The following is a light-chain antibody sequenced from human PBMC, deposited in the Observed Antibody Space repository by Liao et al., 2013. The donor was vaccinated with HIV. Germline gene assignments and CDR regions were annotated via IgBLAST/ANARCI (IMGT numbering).Light chain of an antibody. J-gene: IGLJ2*01. CDR3: QAWDKNTVV. V-gene: IGLV3-25*03. CDR2: KDT. Sequence: SYELTQPPSVSVSPGQTARIPCSGDALPLQYVYWYQQKPGQAPIVVIHKDTARPTRIPGRFSGSTSGTTVTLTISGVQTEDEAVYYCQAWDKNTVVFGRGTRLTVL. CDR1: ALPLQY.